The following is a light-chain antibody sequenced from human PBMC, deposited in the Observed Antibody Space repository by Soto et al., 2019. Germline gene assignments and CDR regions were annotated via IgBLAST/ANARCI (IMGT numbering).Light chain of an antibody. Sequence: SAPPQPPPLSGAPGQTVTNSRPGSSSNIGAGYDVHWYQHLPGTAPKLLIYGNNNRPSGVPDRFSGSKSGTSASLAITGLQAEDEADYYCQSYDRSLSGHVIFGGGTKVTVL. V-gene: IGLV1-40*01. CDR1: SSNIGAGYD. CDR3: QSYDRSLSGHVI. J-gene: IGLJ2*01. CDR2: GNN.